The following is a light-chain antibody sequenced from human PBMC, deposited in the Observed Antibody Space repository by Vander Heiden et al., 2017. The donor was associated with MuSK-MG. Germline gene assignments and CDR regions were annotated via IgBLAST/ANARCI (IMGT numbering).Light chain of an antibody. V-gene: IGKV3-11*01. J-gene: IGKJ4*01. CDR3: QQRSNWPLT. CDR1: QSVSSY. Sequence: EIVLTQSPATLSLSPGERATLSCRASQSVSSYLAWYQQKPGQAPRLLIYDASNRATGIPARFSGSGSGTAFTLTMSSLEPEDFAVYYCQQRSNWPLTFGGGTKVXMK. CDR2: DAS.